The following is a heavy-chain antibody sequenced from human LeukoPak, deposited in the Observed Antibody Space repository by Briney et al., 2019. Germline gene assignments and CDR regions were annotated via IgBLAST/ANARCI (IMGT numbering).Heavy chain of an antibody. D-gene: IGHD3-22*01. V-gene: IGHV3-23*01. CDR2: ISGSGGGT. CDR3: EKGPYYYERRGYSPGIFAP. J-gene: IGHJ5*02. CDR1: GFTFSSYA. Sequence: GGSLRLSCAASGFTFSSYAMSWVRQAPGKGLEWVSAISGSGGGTYYADSVKGRFTISRDNSKNTLYLQMNSLRAEDTAVYYCEKGPYYYERRGYSPGIFAPWGREPRVTVSS.